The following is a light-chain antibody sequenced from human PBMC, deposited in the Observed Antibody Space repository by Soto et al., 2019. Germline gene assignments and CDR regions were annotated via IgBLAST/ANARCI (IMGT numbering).Light chain of an antibody. J-gene: IGLJ3*02. CDR3: TSYVGNDIWV. V-gene: IGLV2-8*01. CDR2: EVT. Sequence: QSALTQPPSASGSPGQSVTISCTGTSSAVGAYKYVSWYQQYPGKAPKLMIYEVTKRPSGVPDRFSGSKSGNTASLTVSGLQAEDEAYYYVTSYVGNDIWVFGGGTKVTVL. CDR1: SSAVGAYKY.